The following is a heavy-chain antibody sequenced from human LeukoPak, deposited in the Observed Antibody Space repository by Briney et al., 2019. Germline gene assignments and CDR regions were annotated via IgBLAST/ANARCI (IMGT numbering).Heavy chain of an antibody. V-gene: IGHV3-23*01. CDR2: ISGSAVST. CDR3: AKVRMITMIAYDAFDI. J-gene: IGHJ3*02. D-gene: IGHD3-22*01. CDR1: GFTFSSYE. Sequence: GGSLRLSCAASGFTFSSYEMNWVRQAPGKGLEWVSAISGSAVSTYYADSVKGRFTISRDNSKNTLYLQMNSLRAEDTALYYCAKVRMITMIAYDAFDIWGQGTMVTVSS.